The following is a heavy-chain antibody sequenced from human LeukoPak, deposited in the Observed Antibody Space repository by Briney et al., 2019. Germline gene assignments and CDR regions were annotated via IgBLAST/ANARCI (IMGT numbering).Heavy chain of an antibody. D-gene: IGHD3-22*01. CDR1: GFTFSSYW. CDR2: IKQDGSEK. CDR3: ARPAPYYYDSSGYRWFDR. V-gene: IGHV3-7*01. Sequence: GGSLRLSCAASGFTFSSYWMSWVRQAPGKGLEWVANIKQDGSEKYYVDSVKGRFTISRDNAKNSLYLQMNSLRAEDTAVYYCARPAPYYYDSSGYRWFDRWGQGTLVTVSS. J-gene: IGHJ5*02.